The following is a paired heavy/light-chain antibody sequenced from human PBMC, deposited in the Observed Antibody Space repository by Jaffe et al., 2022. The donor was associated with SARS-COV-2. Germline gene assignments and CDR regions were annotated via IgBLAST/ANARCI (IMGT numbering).Heavy chain of an antibody. CDR1: GYTFTTYG. CDR3: ARDTRYEFWSGYFPSLAY. Sequence: QVQLVQSGSEVKKPGASVKVSCKASGYTFTTYGISWVRQAPGQGLEWVGWISAYNGNTNYAQKVQGRVTMTTDTSTNTAYMDLRSLRSDDTAVYYCARDTRYEFWSGYFPSLAYWGQGTLVIVSS. D-gene: IGHD3-3*01. V-gene: IGHV1-18*01. CDR2: ISAYNGNT. J-gene: IGHJ4*02.
Light chain of an antibody. CDR2: EDN. J-gene: IGLJ2*01. CDR3: VTWDSSRGVV. V-gene: IGLV1-51*02. CDR1: SSNIGNNY. Sequence: QSVLTQPPSVSAAPGQKVTISCSGSSSNIGNNYVSWFQQLPGTAPKLLIYEDNKRPSGIRDRFSGSKSGTSATLGITGLQTGDEADYHCVTWDSSRGVVFGGGTKLTVL.